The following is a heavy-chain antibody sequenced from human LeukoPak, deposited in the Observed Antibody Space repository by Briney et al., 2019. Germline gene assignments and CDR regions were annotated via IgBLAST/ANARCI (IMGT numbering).Heavy chain of an antibody. CDR1: GFTVSSNY. Sequence: GGSLRLSCAASGFTVSSNYMSWVRQAPGKGLEWVGRIKSKTDGGTTDYAAPVKGRFTISRDDSKNTLYLQMNSLKTEDTAVYYCTTEGGYVAAAGGPMDVWGQGTTVTVSS. CDR3: TTEGGYVAAAGGPMDV. V-gene: IGHV3-15*01. D-gene: IGHD6-13*01. CDR2: IKSKTDGGTT. J-gene: IGHJ6*02.